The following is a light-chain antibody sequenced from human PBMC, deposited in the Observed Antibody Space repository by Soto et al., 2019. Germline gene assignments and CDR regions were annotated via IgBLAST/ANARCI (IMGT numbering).Light chain of an antibody. Sequence: QLVLTQPPSASASLGASVKFTCTLSSGHSSDAIAWHQQQPEKGPRYMMKVNSDGSHKQGDGIPDRFSGSISGAERYLTISSLQSEDEADYYCQTWGIGGDVVFGGGTKVTVL. CDR1: SGHSSDA. CDR2: VNSDGSH. J-gene: IGLJ2*01. V-gene: IGLV4-69*01. CDR3: QTWGIGGDVV.